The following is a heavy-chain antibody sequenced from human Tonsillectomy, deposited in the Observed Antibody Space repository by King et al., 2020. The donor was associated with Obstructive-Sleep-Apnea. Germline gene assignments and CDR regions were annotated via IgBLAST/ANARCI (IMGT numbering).Heavy chain of an antibody. Sequence: VQLVESGGGLVQPGGSLRLSCAASGFTVTTSVMSWVRQAPGMGLEWVSTISDFSGSTYYADSLEGRFAISRDKSRNTLYLQMNSLRAEDTAVYYCARTFRGRRNDYWGQGTLVSVSS. CDR2: ISDFSGST. J-gene: IGHJ4*02. D-gene: IGHD3-16*01. CDR1: GFTVTTSV. CDR3: ARTFRGRRNDY. V-gene: IGHV3-23*04.